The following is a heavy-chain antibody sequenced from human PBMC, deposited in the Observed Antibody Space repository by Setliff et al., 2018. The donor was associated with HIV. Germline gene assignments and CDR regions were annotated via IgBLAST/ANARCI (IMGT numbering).Heavy chain of an antibody. V-gene: IGHV3-30*02. Sequence: GGSLRLSCAASGFTFNNYGMHWVRQAPGKGLEWVAFIRYDAATKYYADSVEGRFTISRDNAKNSLSLQMNSLRVEDTAVYFCATILVNQQPYRYFDYWGQGTLVTVSS. CDR1: GFTFNNYG. D-gene: IGHD6-13*01. J-gene: IGHJ4*02. CDR3: ATILVNQQPYRYFDY. CDR2: IRYDAATK.